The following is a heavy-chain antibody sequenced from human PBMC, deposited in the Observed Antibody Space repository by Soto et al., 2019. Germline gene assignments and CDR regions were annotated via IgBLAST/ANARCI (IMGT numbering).Heavy chain of an antibody. Sequence: SETLSLTCTVSGGSISSGDYYWSWIRQPPGKGLEWIGCIYYSGSTYYNPSLKSRVTISVDTSKNQFSLKLSSVTAADTAVYYCARDVRGDIVVVPAAMDWFDPWGQGTLVTVS. CDR3: ARDVRGDIVVVPAAMDWFDP. J-gene: IGHJ5*02. V-gene: IGHV4-30-4*01. CDR1: GGSISSGDYY. D-gene: IGHD2-2*01. CDR2: IYYSGST.